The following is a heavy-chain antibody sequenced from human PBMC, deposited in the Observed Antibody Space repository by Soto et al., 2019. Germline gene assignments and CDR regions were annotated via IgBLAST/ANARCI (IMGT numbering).Heavy chain of an antibody. Sequence: GGSLRLSCAASGFTFSSYSMNWVRQAPGKGLEWVSYISSSSSTIYYADSVKGRFTISRDNAKNSLYLQMNRLRDEDTAVYYCARDWSYWGQGTLVTVSS. CDR1: GFTFSSYS. V-gene: IGHV3-48*02. CDR3: ARDWSY. CDR2: ISSSSSTI. J-gene: IGHJ4*02.